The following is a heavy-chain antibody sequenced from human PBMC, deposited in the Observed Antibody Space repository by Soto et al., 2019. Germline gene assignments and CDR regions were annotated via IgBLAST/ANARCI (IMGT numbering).Heavy chain of an antibody. J-gene: IGHJ3*02. CDR1: GFTFKDVW. Sequence: EVQLVESGGGLVKPGGSLRLSCAASGFTFKDVWMTWVRQAPGKGLEWVGRITSNVDGETRDYAAPVKCRFSISRADLEKTLCIQLDSQKREYTVVYYCGVDAQCSRNNCPGAFDIWGQGTMVTVSS. CDR2: ITSNVDGETR. D-gene: IGHD2-2*01. V-gene: IGHV3-15*01. CDR3: GVDAQCSRNNCPGAFDI.